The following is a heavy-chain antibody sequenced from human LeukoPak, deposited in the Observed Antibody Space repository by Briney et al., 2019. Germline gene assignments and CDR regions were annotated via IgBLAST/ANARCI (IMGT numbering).Heavy chain of an antibody. CDR2: ISAYNGNT. CDR1: GYTFTSYG. Sequence: ASVKVSCKASGYTFTSYGNSWVRQAPGQGLEWMGWISAYNGNTNYAQKLQGRVTMTTDISTSTAYMELRSLRSDDTAVYYCARDPIIAAAPPGDYWGQGTLVTVSS. J-gene: IGHJ4*02. CDR3: ARDPIIAAAPPGDY. V-gene: IGHV1-18*01. D-gene: IGHD6-13*01.